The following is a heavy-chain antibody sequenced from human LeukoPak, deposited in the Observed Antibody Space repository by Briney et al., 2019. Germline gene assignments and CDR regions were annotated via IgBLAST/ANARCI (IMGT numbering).Heavy chain of an antibody. CDR1: GGSISSYY. D-gene: IGHD4-23*01. J-gene: IGHJ4*02. CDR2: IYYSGRT. Sequence: PSETLSLTCTVSGGSISSYYWSWIRQPPGKGLEWIGYIYYSGRTNYNPSLKSRVTISVDTSKNQFSLKLSSVSAADTAVYYCARDYGGNSFIDYWGQGTLVTVCS. V-gene: IGHV4-59*01. CDR3: ARDYGGNSFIDY.